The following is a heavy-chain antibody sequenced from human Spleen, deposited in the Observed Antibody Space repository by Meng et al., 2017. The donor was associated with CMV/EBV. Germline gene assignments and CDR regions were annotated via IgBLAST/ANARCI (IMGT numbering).Heavy chain of an antibody. D-gene: IGHD4-17*01. J-gene: IGHJ4*02. Sequence: SGFTFSSYSMNWVRQAPGKGLEWVSSISSSSSYIYYADSVKGRFTISRDNAKNSLYLQMNSLRAEDTAVYYCARDRLAYGDHEGFFDYWGQGTLVTVSS. V-gene: IGHV3-21*01. CDR2: ISSSSSYI. CDR1: GFTFSSYS. CDR3: ARDRLAYGDHEGFFDY.